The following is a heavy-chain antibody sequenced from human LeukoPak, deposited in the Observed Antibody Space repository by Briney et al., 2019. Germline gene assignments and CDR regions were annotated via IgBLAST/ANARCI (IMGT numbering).Heavy chain of an antibody. D-gene: IGHD2-2*01. CDR3: AIQSDYQLLRAPKGAFDI. Sequence: SETLSLTCTVSGYSISSGYYWGWIRQPPGKGLEWIGSIYHSGSTYYNPSLKSRVTISVDTSKNQFSLKLSSVTAADTAVYYCAIQSDYQLLRAPKGAFDIWGQGTMVTVSS. CDR2: IYHSGST. J-gene: IGHJ3*02. CDR1: GYSISSGYY. V-gene: IGHV4-38-2*02.